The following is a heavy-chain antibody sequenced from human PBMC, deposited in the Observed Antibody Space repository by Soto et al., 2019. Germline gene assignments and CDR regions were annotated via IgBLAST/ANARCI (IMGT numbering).Heavy chain of an antibody. Sequence: QVQLVQSGAEVKKPGASVKVSCKASGYTFTSYYMHWVRQAPGQGLEWMGIINPSGGSTSYAQKFHGRVTMTRDTSTSTVYMELSSLRSEDTAVYYCASLGSGYCSGGSCYQYGMDVWGQGTTVTVSS. CDR2: INPSGGST. D-gene: IGHD2-15*01. J-gene: IGHJ6*02. CDR1: GYTFTSYY. V-gene: IGHV1-46*01. CDR3: ASLGSGYCSGGSCYQYGMDV.